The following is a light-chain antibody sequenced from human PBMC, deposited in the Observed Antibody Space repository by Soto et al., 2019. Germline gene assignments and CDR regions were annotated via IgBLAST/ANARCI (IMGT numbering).Light chain of an antibody. Sequence: EIVMTQSPATLSVSPGERATLSCRASQSVSSNLAWYQQKPGQAPRLLIYGASTRATGIPARFSGSGSGTLFTLTISSLQSEDFAVYYCQQYSNWPYTFGQGTKLEIK. CDR1: QSVSSN. J-gene: IGKJ2*01. CDR2: GAS. V-gene: IGKV3-15*01. CDR3: QQYSNWPYT.